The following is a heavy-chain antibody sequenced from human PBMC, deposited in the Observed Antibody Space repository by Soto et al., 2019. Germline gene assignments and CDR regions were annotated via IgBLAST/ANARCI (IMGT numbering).Heavy chain of an antibody. CDR3: ARGDSQVSSVFDY. V-gene: IGHV4-34*09. Sequence: TLSLTCAVYGGSFSGYYWSWIRQPPGKGLEWIGDIYYSGSTNYNPSLKSRVTISVDTSKNQFSLKLSSVTSADTAVYYCARGDSQVSSVFDYWGQGMLVTVSS. D-gene: IGHD3-16*01. CDR1: GGSFSGYY. CDR2: IYYSGST. J-gene: IGHJ4*02.